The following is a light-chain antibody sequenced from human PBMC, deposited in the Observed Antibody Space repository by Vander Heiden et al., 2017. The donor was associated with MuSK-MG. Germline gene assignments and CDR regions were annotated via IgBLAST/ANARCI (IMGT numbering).Light chain of an antibody. CDR1: QTIHTF. V-gene: IGKV1-39*01. CDR3: QQIYNIPLYI. Sequence: DIQMTQSPSSLSASVGDRVTITCRASQTIHTFLNWYQQKPGEAPKALIYDASNLHSGVPSRFSGSGSGTEFTLTISSLEPEDFATYYCQQIYNIPLYIFGQGTKLQIK. CDR2: DAS. J-gene: IGKJ2*01.